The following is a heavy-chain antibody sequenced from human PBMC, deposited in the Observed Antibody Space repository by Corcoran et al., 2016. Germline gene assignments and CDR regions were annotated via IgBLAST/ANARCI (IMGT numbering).Heavy chain of an antibody. V-gene: IGHV1-46*01. CDR2: INPSGGST. J-gene: IGHJ6*02. Sequence: QVQLVQSGAEVKKPGASVKVSCKASGYTFTSYYMHWVRQAPGQGLEWMGIINPSGGSTSYAQKFQGRVTMTRDTSTSTVYMELSSLRSEDTAVYDCARDRGRVVPAARLRGMDVWGQGTTVTVSS. CDR3: ARDRGRVVPAARLRGMDV. CDR1: GYTFTSYY. D-gene: IGHD2-2*01.